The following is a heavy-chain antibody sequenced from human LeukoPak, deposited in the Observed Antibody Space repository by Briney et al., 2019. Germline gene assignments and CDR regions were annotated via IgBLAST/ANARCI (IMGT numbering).Heavy chain of an antibody. CDR2: IYSGGST. Sequence: GGSLRLSCAASGFTVSSNYMSWVRQAPGKGLEWVSVIYSGGSTYYAGSVKGRFIISRDDSKSTVYLQMNSLRVDDTAMYYCARAKEGYYYDSRRFDYWGQGTLVTVSS. CDR3: ARAKEGYYYDSRRFDY. V-gene: IGHV3-53*05. CDR1: GFTVSSNY. J-gene: IGHJ4*02. D-gene: IGHD3-22*01.